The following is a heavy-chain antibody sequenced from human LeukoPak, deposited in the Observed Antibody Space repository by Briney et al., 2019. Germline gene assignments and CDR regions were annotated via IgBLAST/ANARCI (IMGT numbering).Heavy chain of an antibody. J-gene: IGHJ4*02. CDR1: GYTFTSYG. CDR2: ISAYNGNT. CDR3: ARGLLWFGESYGPLDY. V-gene: IGHV1-18*01. Sequence: GASVKVSCKASGYTFTSYGISWVRQAPGQGLEWMGWISAYNGNTNYAQKLQGRVTMTTDTSTSTAYMELRSLRSDDTAVYYCARGLLWFGESYGPLDYWGQGTLVTVSS. D-gene: IGHD3-10*01.